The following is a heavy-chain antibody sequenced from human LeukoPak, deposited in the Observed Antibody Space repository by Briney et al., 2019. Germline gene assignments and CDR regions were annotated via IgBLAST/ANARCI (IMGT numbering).Heavy chain of an antibody. CDR3: ASPPMSSSGYYFEY. J-gene: IGHJ4*02. D-gene: IGHD6-6*01. CDR1: GFTLSSYE. CDR2: IRSSGDTI. Sequence: GGSLRLSCAASGFTLSSYEMNWVRQAPGKGLEWVSCIRSSGDTIYYADSVRGRFTISRDNAKNSLYLQMNSLRAGDTAVYYCASPPMSSSGYYFEYWGQGTLVTVSS. V-gene: IGHV3-48*03.